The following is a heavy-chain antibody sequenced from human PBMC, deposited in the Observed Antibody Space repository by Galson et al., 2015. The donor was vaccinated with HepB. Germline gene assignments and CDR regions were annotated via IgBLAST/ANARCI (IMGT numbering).Heavy chain of an antibody. CDR1: GGTFSTYA. Sequence: SVKVSCKASGGTFSTYAVSWVRQAPGQGLEWMGGIIPIFRTTNNAQKFQDRVTIIADESTGTAYMELSSLKSEDTAIYYCACIGDHYFDSWGQGTLVTVSS. J-gene: IGHJ4*02. CDR3: ACIGDHYFDS. V-gene: IGHV1-69*13. CDR2: IIPIFRTT. D-gene: IGHD1-26*01.